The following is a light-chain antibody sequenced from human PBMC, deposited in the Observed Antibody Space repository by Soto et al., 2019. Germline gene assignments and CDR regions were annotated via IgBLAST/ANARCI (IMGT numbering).Light chain of an antibody. CDR3: SSYAGSNTVA. V-gene: IGLV2-8*01. J-gene: IGLJ2*01. Sequence: QPVLTQPPSASGSPGQSVTISCTGTSSDVGAYNYVSWYQQHPGKAPKLMIYEVTKRPSGVPDRFSGSKSGNTASLTVSGLQPEDEADYYCSSYAGSNTVAFGGGTQLTVL. CDR1: SSDVGAYNY. CDR2: EVT.